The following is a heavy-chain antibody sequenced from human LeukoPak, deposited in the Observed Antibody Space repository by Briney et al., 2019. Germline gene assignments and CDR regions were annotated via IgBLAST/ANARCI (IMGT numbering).Heavy chain of an antibody. CDR2: IKQDGSEE. CDR1: GFTFSSYW. V-gene: IGHV3-7*05. CDR3: ARDPYSSTWSYGMDV. J-gene: IGHJ6*02. Sequence: GGSLRLSCAASGFTFSSYWMSWVRQAPGKGLEWVANIKQDGSEEVYVDSLRGRFTISRDNAKNSLFLQMNTLRAEDTAVYYCARDPYSSTWSYGMDVWGQGTTVTVSS. D-gene: IGHD6-6*01.